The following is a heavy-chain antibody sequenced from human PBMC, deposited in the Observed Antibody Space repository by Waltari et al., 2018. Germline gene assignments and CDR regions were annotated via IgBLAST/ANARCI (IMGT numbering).Heavy chain of an antibody. J-gene: IGHJ4*02. D-gene: IGHD3-3*01. CDR2: ISYDGSNK. CDR3: AKGAYDFWSGYPYYFDY. CDR1: GFTFSSYG. V-gene: IGHV3-30*18. Sequence: QVQLVESGGGVVQPGRSLRLSCAASGFTFSSYGMHWVRQAPGKGLEWVAVISYDGSNKYYADSVKGRFTISRDKSKNTLYLQMNSLRAEDTAVYYCAKGAYDFWSGYPYYFDYWGQGTLVTVSS.